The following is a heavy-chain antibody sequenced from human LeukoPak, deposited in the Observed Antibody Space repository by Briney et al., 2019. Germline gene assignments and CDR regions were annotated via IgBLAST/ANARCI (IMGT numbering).Heavy chain of an antibody. CDR3: VRVQVAVSSVFDYFDY. CDR2: ISGSGDGT. CDR1: GFTFTNYA. V-gene: IGHV3-23*01. J-gene: IGHJ4*02. Sequence: GGSLRLSCAASGFTFTNYAMTWVRQGPGKRLEWVSGISGSGDGTDYAGSVRGRFTISRDNAKDSLYLQMNSLRAEDTAVYFCVRVQVAVSSVFDYFDYWGQGTLVTVSS. D-gene: IGHD6-19*01.